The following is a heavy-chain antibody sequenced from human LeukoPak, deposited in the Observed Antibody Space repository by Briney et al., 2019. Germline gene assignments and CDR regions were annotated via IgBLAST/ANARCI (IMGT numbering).Heavy chain of an antibody. J-gene: IGHJ4*02. CDR3: VRLWEFDY. D-gene: IGHD1-26*01. V-gene: IGHV3-7*01. CDR1: GFNFNDYW. Sequence: PGGSLRLSCAASGFNFNDYWMTWVRQPPGKGLQWVARISQDGTETLYADSVKGRFTLSKDNADKSLYLQMNSLTTEHTAVYYCVRLWEFDYWGQGTLVTVSS. CDR2: ISQDGTET.